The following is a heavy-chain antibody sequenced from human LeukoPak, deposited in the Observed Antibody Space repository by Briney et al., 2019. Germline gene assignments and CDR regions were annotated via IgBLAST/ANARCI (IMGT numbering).Heavy chain of an antibody. J-gene: IGHJ4*02. D-gene: IGHD3-22*01. CDR2: INPTGGST. Sequence: ASVKVSCTASGYTFPSYFMHWVRQAPGQGLEWMGIINPTGGSTTYAQKFQGRVTMTRDTSTSTVYMELSSLRSDDTAVYYCARDDSSGYSDTSVDYWGQGTLVTASS. CDR3: ARDDSSGYSDTSVDY. CDR1: GYTFPSYF. V-gene: IGHV1-46*01.